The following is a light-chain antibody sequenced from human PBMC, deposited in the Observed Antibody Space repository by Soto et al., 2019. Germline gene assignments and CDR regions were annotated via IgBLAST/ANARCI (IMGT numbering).Light chain of an antibody. J-gene: IGKJ2*01. CDR1: QSVSSN. Sequence: EIVMTQSPATLSVSPGERATLSCRASQSVSSNLAWYQQKPGQAPRLLIYAASTRATGIPARFSSSGSGTEFTLTISSLQSEDFAVYYCQQYGNWLGKYTFGQGTKLEIK. V-gene: IGKV3-15*01. CDR3: QQYGNWLGKYT. CDR2: AAS.